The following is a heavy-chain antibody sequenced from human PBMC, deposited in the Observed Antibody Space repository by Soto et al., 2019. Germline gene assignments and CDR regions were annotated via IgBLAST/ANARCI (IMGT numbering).Heavy chain of an antibody. V-gene: IGHV1-69*01. D-gene: IGHD4-17*01. J-gene: IGHJ3*02. CDR1: GGFVNSHA. Sequence: QVQLEQSGAEVKKAGSSVKVSCKAFGGFVNSHAISWVRQAPGQGLEWMGGIIPMFGTPTYAQKFQAGVTISAEESTSTVYLDLSSLRSEDTAVYYCARSRNVAEFNDYGGNYHGFDIWGQGTMVTVSS. CDR2: IIPMFGTP. CDR3: ARSRNVAEFNDYGGNYHGFDI.